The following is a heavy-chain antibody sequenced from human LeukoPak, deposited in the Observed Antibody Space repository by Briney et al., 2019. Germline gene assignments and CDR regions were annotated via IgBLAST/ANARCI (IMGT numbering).Heavy chain of an antibody. Sequence: EGSLRLSCAASGFTFSSYAMSWVRQAPGKGLEWVSAITNSGSNTYYADSVKGRFTISRDNSKNTIYLQMNSLRADDTAVYYCAKDLGGYNYGPGDVFDYWGQGTLVTVSS. D-gene: IGHD5-18*01. V-gene: IGHV3-23*01. CDR1: GFTFSSYA. CDR3: AKDLGGYNYGPGDVFDY. J-gene: IGHJ4*02. CDR2: ITNSGSNT.